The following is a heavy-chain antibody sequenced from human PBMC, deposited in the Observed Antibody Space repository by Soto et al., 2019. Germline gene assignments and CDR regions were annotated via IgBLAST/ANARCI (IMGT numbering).Heavy chain of an antibody. V-gene: IGHV3-23*01. CDR1: GFTFSSYA. CDR2: ISGSGGST. CDR3: AKGSDYDFWGGRDYYYGMDV. J-gene: IGHJ6*02. Sequence: SLRLSCAASGFTFSSYAMSWVRQAPGKGLEWVSAISGSGGSTYYADSMKGRFTISRDNAKNTLYLQMNSLRAEDTAVYYCAKGSDYDFWGGRDYYYGMDVWGQGTTVTVSS. D-gene: IGHD3-3*01.